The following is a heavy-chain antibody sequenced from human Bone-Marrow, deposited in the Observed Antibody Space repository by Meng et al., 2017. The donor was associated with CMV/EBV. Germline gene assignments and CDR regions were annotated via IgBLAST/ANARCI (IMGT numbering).Heavy chain of an antibody. J-gene: IGHJ6*02. D-gene: IGHD5-18*01. CDR2: IKSKTDGGTT. CDR3: ARNTAMAHYGMDV. V-gene: IGHV3-15*01. CDR1: GFTFSNAW. Sequence: GGSLRLSCAASGFTFSNAWMSWVRQAPGKGLEWVGRIKSKTDGGTTDYAAPVKGRFTISRDDSKNTLYLQMNSLRSDDTAVYYCARNTAMAHYGMDVWGQGTTVTVSS.